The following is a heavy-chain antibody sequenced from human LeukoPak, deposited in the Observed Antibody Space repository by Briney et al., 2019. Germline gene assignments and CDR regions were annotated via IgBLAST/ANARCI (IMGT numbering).Heavy chain of an antibody. CDR1: GGSFNDYY. J-gene: IGHJ6*03. CDR2: INLRGST. Sequence: SETLSLTCAVYGGSFNDYYWNWIRQPPGKGLEWIGEINLRGSTTYNPSLKSRVTISLDESKNQFSLKLSSVTAADTAVYYCARAATYYDFWSGYFSAYMDVWGKGTTVTVSS. V-gene: IGHV4-34*01. D-gene: IGHD3-3*01. CDR3: ARAATYYDFWSGYFSAYMDV.